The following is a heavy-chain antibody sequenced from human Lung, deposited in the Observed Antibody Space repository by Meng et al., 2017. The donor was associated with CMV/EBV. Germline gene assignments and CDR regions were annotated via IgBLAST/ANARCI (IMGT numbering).Heavy chain of an antibody. CDR3: ARTGCSSSSCYDY. CDR1: GYSFTTYA. J-gene: IGHJ4*02. CDR2: INAGNGNT. V-gene: IGHV1-3*01. Sequence: QAPVVPSGAEVKKPGASVKVSCKASGYSFTTYAMHWVRQAPGQRLEWMGWINAGNGNTKYSEKFQSRVTITRDTAASTAYMELSSLRPEDTAVYYCARTGCSSSSCYDYWGQGTLVTVSS. D-gene: IGHD2-2*01.